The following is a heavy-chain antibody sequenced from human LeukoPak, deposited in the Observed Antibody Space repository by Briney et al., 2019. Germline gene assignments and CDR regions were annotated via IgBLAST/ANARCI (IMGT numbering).Heavy chain of an antibody. Sequence: GASVKVSCKASGYTFTSYYMHWVRQAPGQGLEWMGIINPSGGSTSYAQKFQGRVTMTRDTSTSTVYMELSSLRSEDTAVCYCAREGSCGGDCYYFDYWGQGTLVTVSS. CDR3: AREGSCGGDCYYFDY. CDR1: GYTFTSYY. J-gene: IGHJ4*02. D-gene: IGHD2-21*02. CDR2: INPSGGST. V-gene: IGHV1-46*01.